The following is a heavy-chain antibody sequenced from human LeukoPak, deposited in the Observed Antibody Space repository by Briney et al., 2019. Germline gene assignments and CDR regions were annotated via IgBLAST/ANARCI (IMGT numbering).Heavy chain of an antibody. CDR1: GFTISSYA. CDR3: AKYLRYLDY. J-gene: IGHJ4*02. Sequence: GESLRLSCAASGFTISSYAMSWVRQAPGKGLEWVSTITGSGGSTYYADSVKGRFTISRDNSKNTLDLQMNSLRAEDTAVYYCAKYLRYLDYWGQGTLVTVSS. D-gene: IGHD2-8*01. CDR2: ITGSGGST. V-gene: IGHV3-23*01.